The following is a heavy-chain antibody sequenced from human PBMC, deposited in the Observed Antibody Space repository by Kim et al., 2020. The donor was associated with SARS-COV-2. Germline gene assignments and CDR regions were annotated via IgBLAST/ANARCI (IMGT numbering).Heavy chain of an antibody. CDR1: GYTFTSYA. CDR2: INAGNGNT. Sequence: ASVKVSCKASGYTFTSYAMHWVRQAPGQRLEWMGWINAGNGNTKYSQKFQGRVTITRDTSASTAYMELSSLRSEDTAVYYCARERWSHYYYYGMDVWGQGTTVTVSS. V-gene: IGHV1-3*01. D-gene: IGHD2-15*01. J-gene: IGHJ6*02. CDR3: ARERWSHYYYYGMDV.